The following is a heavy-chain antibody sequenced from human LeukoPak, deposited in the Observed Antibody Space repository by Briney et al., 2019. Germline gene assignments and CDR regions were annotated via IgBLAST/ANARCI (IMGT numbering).Heavy chain of an antibody. D-gene: IGHD3-9*01. CDR2: INAGNGNT. V-gene: IGHV1-3*01. CDR3: TRAQTWDILTAYYFDY. J-gene: IGHJ4*02. Sequence: ASVKVSCKASGYTFTSYAMHWVRQAPGQGLEWMGWINAGNGNTKYSQKFQGRVTITRDTSASTAYMELSSLRSEDTAVYYCTRAQTWDILTAYYFDYWGQGTLVTVSS. CDR1: GYTFTSYA.